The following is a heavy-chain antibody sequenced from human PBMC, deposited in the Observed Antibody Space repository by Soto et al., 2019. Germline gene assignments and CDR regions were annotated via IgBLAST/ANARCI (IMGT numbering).Heavy chain of an antibody. CDR1: GFTFSSYA. V-gene: IGHV3-23*01. CDR2: ISGSGGST. D-gene: IGHD1-26*01. Sequence: PGGSLRLSCAASGFTFSSYAMSWVRQAPGKGLEWVSAISGSGGSTYYADSVKGRFTISRDNSKNTLYLQMNSLRAVDTAVYYCAIRLTSGSYYAFDIWGQGTMVTVSS. J-gene: IGHJ3*02. CDR3: AIRLTSGSYYAFDI.